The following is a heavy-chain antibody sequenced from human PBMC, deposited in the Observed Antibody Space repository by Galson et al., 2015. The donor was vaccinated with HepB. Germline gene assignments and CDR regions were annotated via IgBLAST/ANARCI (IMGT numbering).Heavy chain of an antibody. CDR3: ARAFTMVRVRDYYYGMDV. Sequence: ETLSLTCTVSGGSISSYYWSWIRQPPGKGLEWIGYIYYSGSTNYNPSLKSRVTISVDTSKNQFSLKLSSVTAADTAVYYCARAFTMVRVRDYYYGMDVWGQGTTVTVSS. CDR1: GGSISSYY. J-gene: IGHJ6*02. V-gene: IGHV4-59*08. D-gene: IGHD3-10*01. CDR2: IYYSGST.